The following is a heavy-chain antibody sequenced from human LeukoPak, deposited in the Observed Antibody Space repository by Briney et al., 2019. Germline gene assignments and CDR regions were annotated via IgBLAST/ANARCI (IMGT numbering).Heavy chain of an antibody. CDR3: AKDVSTVTHYYYMDV. J-gene: IGHJ6*03. CDR1: GFTFDDYG. Sequence: GGSLRLSCAASGFTFDDYGLSWVRQVPGKGLEWVSGLNWNGASTGYADSVKGRCTISRDNSKNSLYLQMNSLRAEDTALYYCAKDVSTVTHYYYMDVWGKGTTVTVSS. CDR2: LNWNGAST. V-gene: IGHV3-20*04. D-gene: IGHD4-17*01.